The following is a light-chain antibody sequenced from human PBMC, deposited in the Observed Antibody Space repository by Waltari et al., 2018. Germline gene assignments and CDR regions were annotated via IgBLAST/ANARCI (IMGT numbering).Light chain of an antibody. CDR2: YDS. Sequence: SYVLTQPPSVSVASGETARITCGGNNIESKSVHWYRQRPGQAPVLVISYDSDRPSGIPERFSGSNSGNTATLTISRVEAGDEADYYCQVWDANTDPGVFGTGTEVTVL. CDR3: QVWDANTDPGV. J-gene: IGLJ1*01. CDR1: NIESKS. V-gene: IGLV3-21*01.